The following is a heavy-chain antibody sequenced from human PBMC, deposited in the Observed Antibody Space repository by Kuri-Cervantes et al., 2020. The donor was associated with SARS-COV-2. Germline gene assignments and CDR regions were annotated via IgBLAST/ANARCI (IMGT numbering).Heavy chain of an antibody. CDR3: VTSLPRSGWDGEDAFDT. CDR1: GGSFSGYY. CDR2: IYNSGST. V-gene: IGHV4-34*01. J-gene: IGHJ3*02. Sequence: GSLRLSCAVYGGSFSGYYWSWIRQPPGKGLEWIGNIYNSGSTYYNPSLKSRATISVDTSKKQFSLRLSSVTAADAAVYYCVTSLPRSGWDGEDAFDTWGQGTMVTVSS. D-gene: IGHD6-19*01.